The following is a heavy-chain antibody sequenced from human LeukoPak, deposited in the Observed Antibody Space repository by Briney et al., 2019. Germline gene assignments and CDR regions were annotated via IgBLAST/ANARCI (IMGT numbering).Heavy chain of an antibody. CDR3: AKDYYYDSSGYTYFDY. D-gene: IGHD3-22*01. Sequence: GGSLRLSCVASGFTFNDYAMHWVRQAPGKGLEWVSGISWNSGTIGYADSVKGRFTISRDNAKNSLYLQMNSLRAEDMAFYCCAKDYYYDSSGYTYFDYWGQGALVTVSS. V-gene: IGHV3-9*03. CDR1: GFTFNDYA. J-gene: IGHJ4*02. CDR2: ISWNSGTI.